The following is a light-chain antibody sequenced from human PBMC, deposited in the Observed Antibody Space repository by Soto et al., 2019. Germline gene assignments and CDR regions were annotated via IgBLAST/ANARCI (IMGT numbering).Light chain of an antibody. CDR1: SSDVGGYNY. CDR2: EVS. CDR3: SSYTSSSTYV. Sequence: QSVLPHPASLSGSPGQSITISCTGTSSDVGGYNYVSWYQQHPGKAPKLMIYEVSNRPSGVSNRFSGSKSGNTASLTISGLQAEDEADYYCSSYTSSSTYVFGTGTKV. V-gene: IGLV2-14*01. J-gene: IGLJ1*01.